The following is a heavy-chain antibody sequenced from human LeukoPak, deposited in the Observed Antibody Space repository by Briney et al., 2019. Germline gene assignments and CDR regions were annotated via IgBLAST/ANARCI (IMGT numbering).Heavy chain of an antibody. J-gene: IGHJ5*02. CDR1: GFTFSSYS. V-gene: IGHV3-21*01. Sequence: GGSLRLSCAASGFTFSSYSMNWVPQAPGRGREWVSSIRCSSSYIFYADSVKGRFTISRDNAKNTLYLQMNSLRAEDTAVYYCARVGILNGFDPWGQGTLVTVSS. CDR3: ARVGILNGFDP. CDR2: IRCSSSYI.